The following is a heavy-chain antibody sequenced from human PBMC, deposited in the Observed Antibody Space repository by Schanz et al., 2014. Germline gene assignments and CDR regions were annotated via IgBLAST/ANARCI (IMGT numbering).Heavy chain of an antibody. CDR2: ISGRDGST. CDR3: ANNWNLDY. CDR1: GFTFRSYA. V-gene: IGHV3-23*01. J-gene: IGHJ4*02. D-gene: IGHD1-20*01. Sequence: EVQLLESGGGLVQPGGSLRLSCAASGFTFRSYAMTWVRQAPGMGLEWVSAISGRDGSTYYADSVRGRFTISRDNSKNTLYLQMNSLRAEDTAVYYCANNWNLDYWGQGTLVTVSS.